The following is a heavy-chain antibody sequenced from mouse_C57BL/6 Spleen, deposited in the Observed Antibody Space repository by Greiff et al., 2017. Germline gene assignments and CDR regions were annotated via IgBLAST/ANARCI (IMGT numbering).Heavy chain of an antibody. CDR2: IYPGDGDT. CDR1: GYAFSSSW. J-gene: IGHJ4*01. CDR3: ARWRGYAMDY. V-gene: IGHV1-82*01. Sequence: QVQLQQSGPELVKPGASVKISCKASGYAFSSSWMNWVKQRPGKGLEWIGRIYPGDGDTNYNGKFKGKATLTADKSSSTAYMQLSSLTSEDSAVYFCARWRGYAMDYWGQGTSGTVSS.